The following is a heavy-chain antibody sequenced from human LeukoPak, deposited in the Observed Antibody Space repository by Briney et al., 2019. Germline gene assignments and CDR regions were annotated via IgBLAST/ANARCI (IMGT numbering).Heavy chain of an antibody. J-gene: IGHJ4*02. V-gene: IGHV3-64*02. CDR2: MSSSGGST. D-gene: IGHD3-10*01. CDR1: GFTFRSYG. Sequence: GGSLRLSCAASGFTFRSYGMHWVRQAPGKGLEYVSGMSSSGGSTFYADSVKGRFTISRDNSKNTLYLQMNSLRAEDTAVYYCARAYWFGELLYGSPGFDYWGQGTLVTVSS. CDR3: ARAYWFGELLYGSPGFDY.